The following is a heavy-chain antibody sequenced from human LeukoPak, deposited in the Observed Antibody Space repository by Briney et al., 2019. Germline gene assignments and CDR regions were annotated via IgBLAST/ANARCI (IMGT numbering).Heavy chain of an antibody. Sequence: GGSLRLSCAASGFTVSSNYMSWVRQAPGKGLEWVSGINWNGGSTGYADSVKGRFTISRDNAKNSLYLQMNSLRAEDTALYYCARDQRNSYGPQYYWGQGTLVTVSS. CDR1: GFTVSSNY. CDR3: ARDQRNSYGPQYY. D-gene: IGHD5-18*01. CDR2: INWNGGST. J-gene: IGHJ4*02. V-gene: IGHV3-20*04.